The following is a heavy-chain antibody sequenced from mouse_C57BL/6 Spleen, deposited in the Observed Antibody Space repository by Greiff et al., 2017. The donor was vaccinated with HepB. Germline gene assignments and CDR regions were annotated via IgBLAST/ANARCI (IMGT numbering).Heavy chain of an antibody. CDR1: GYSFTGYF. Sequence: EVQLQQSGPELVKPGDSVKISCKASGYSFTGYFMNWVMQSHGKSLEWIGRINPYNGDTFYNQKFKGKATLTVDKSSSTAHMELRSLTSEDSAVYYCARADYGSSYDYFDYWGQGTTLTVSS. J-gene: IGHJ2*01. CDR2: INPYNGDT. V-gene: IGHV1-20*01. CDR3: ARADYGSSYDYFDY. D-gene: IGHD1-1*01.